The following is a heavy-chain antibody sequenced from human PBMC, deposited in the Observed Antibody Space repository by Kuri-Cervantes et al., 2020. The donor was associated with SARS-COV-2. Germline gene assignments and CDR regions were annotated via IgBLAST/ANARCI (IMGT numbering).Heavy chain of an antibody. D-gene: IGHD2-21*02. V-gene: IGHV4-30-2*01. CDR2: IYHNGRT. CDR3: ARARAYRGDDYFYHYGMDV. Sequence: LRLSCAVSGGSISSGHYSWSWIRQPPGKGLEWLGSIYHNGRTYYNPSLNNRPTISVDRPNNQVSLKVTSVTAADTAVYYCARARAYRGDDYFYHYGMDVWGQGTTVTVSS. J-gene: IGHJ6*02. CDR1: GGSISSGHYS.